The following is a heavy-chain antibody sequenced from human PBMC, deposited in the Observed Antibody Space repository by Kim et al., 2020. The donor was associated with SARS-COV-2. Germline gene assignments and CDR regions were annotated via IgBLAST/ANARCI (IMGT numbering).Heavy chain of an antibody. CDR3: AKEGDVDTAMAYYCYYGMDV. V-gene: IGHV3-30*18. D-gene: IGHD5-18*01. J-gene: IGHJ6*02. Sequence: GGSLRLSCAASGFTFSSYGMHWVRQAPGKGLEWVAVISYDGSNKYYADSVKGRFTISRDNSKNTLYLQMNSLRAEDTAVYYCAKEGDVDTAMAYYCYYGMDVWGQGTTVTVSS. CDR2: ISYDGSNK. CDR1: GFTFSSYG.